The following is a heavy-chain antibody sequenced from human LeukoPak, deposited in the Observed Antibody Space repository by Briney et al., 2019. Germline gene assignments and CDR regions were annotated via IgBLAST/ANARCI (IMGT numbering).Heavy chain of an antibody. J-gene: IGHJ3*02. V-gene: IGHV4-39*07. CDR1: GGSISSSSYY. CDR3: ARAKDYYDSSGYLAWAGAFDI. CDR2: IYYSGST. Sequence: SETLSLTCTVSGGSISSSSYYWGWIRQPPGKGLEWIGSIYYSGSTYYNPSLKSRVTISVDTSKNQFSLKLSSVTAADTAVYYCARAKDYYDSSGYLAWAGAFDIWGQGTMVTVSS. D-gene: IGHD3-22*01.